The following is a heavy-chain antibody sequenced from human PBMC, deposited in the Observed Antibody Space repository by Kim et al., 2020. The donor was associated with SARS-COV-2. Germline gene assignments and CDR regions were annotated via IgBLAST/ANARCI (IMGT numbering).Heavy chain of an antibody. CDR2: NT. D-gene: IGHD6-19*01. Sequence: NTSNAQKFQPRDSMTRDPSATTAYLELSGLRSEDTAVYYCAREAVAGSFDYWGQGTLVTVSS. CDR3: AREAVAGSFDY. J-gene: IGHJ4*02. V-gene: IGHV1-3*01.